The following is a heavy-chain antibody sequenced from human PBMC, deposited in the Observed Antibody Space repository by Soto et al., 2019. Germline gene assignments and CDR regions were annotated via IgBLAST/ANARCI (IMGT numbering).Heavy chain of an antibody. D-gene: IGHD1-26*01. CDR3: VRGWIPDQHVGYLQF. V-gene: IGHV3-74*01. Sequence: EVQLVESGGGLVQPGGSLRLSCAASGFTFNKYWMHWVRQAPGKGLVWVSRISSDGSDTIYAGSMRGRFAVSRDNAKNMLFLQINSLTADDTAIYYCVRGWIPDQHVGYLQFWGQGTLVTVSS. J-gene: IGHJ4*02. CDR1: GFTFNKYW. CDR2: ISSDGSDT.